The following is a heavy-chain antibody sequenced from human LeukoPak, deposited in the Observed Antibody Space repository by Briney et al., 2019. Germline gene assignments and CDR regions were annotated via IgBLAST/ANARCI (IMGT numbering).Heavy chain of an antibody. V-gene: IGHV3-11*04. CDR3: AKETGSSGWFDY. Sequence: PGGSLRLSCAASGFTFSDYYMSWIRQAPGKGLEWVSYISSSGSTIYYADSVKGRFTISRDNSKNTLYLRMNSLRAEDTAVYYCAKETGSSGWFDYWGQGTLVTVSS. J-gene: IGHJ4*02. CDR2: ISSSGSTI. D-gene: IGHD6-19*01. CDR1: GFTFSDYY.